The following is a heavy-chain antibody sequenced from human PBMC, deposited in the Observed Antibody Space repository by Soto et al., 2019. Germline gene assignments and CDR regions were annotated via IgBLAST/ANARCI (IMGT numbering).Heavy chain of an antibody. CDR2: ISAYNGNT. V-gene: IGHV1-18*01. Sequence: QVQLVQSGAEVKKPGASVKVSCKASGYTFTSYGISWVRQAPGQGLEWMGWISAYNGNTNYAQKLQGRVTMTTDTSTSTAYMELRSLRSDDTDVYYCARDDYYDSSGYHAFDIWGQWTMVTVSS. D-gene: IGHD3-22*01. CDR3: ARDDYYDSSGYHAFDI. J-gene: IGHJ3*02. CDR1: GYTFTSYG.